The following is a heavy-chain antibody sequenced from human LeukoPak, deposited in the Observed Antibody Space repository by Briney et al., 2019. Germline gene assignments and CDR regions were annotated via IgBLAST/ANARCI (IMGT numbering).Heavy chain of an antibody. V-gene: IGHV3-30*03. CDR2: IPYGGSYT. CDR1: GFTFSSYG. D-gene: IGHD2-15*01. CDR3: ATDHADIGILPDAHIDS. Sequence: GGSLRLSCAASGFTFSSYGMHWVRQAPGKGLEWVAVIPYGGSYTFYAESVKGRVTISRDNSKNTVYLQMNSRRGDDTAVYYCATDHADIGILPDAHIDSWGQGTLVTVSS. J-gene: IGHJ4*02.